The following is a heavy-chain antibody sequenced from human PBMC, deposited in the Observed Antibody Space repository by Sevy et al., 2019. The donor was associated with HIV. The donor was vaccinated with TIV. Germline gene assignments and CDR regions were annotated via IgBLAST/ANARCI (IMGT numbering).Heavy chain of an antibody. J-gene: IGHJ6*02. Sequence: GESLKISCAASGFAFSNAWLNWVRQAPGKGLEWVGRIKSKTDGGTTDYAAPVKARFTISRDDSKNTLYLQMNSLKTEDTAVYYCTTDREGGYYYYGMDVWGQGTTVTVSS. CDR1: GFAFSNAW. CDR2: IKSKTDGGTT. D-gene: IGHD1-26*01. V-gene: IGHV3-15*07. CDR3: TTDREGGYYYYGMDV.